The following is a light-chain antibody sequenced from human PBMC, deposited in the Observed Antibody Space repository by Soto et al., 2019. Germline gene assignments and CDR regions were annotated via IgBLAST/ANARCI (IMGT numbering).Light chain of an antibody. Sequence: VLTQSPATLSLSPGERATLSCRASQSIHTSLAWYRQKSCKPPRLVIYDSTLRANGVPDRFGGSRSGTEFTLTINSLEPEDFAVYYCQQRNVWPPITFGQGTRLEIK. CDR3: QQRNVWPPIT. J-gene: IGKJ5*01. CDR2: DST. CDR1: QSIHTS. V-gene: IGKV3-11*01.